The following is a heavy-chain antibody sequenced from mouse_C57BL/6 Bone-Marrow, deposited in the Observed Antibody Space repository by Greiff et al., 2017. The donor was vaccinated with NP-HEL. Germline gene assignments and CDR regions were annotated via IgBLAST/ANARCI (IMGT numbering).Heavy chain of an antibody. CDR3: ARAGLRPLDV. V-gene: IGHV1-81*01. CDR1: GYTFTSYG. CDR2: IYPRSGNT. J-gene: IGHJ1*03. D-gene: IGHD1-2*01. Sequence: QVQLQQSGAELARPGASVKLSCKASGYTFTSYGISWVKQRTGQGLEWIGEIYPRSGNTYYNEKFKGKATLTADKSSRTAYMELRSLTSEDSAVYFCARAGLRPLDVWGTGTTVTVSS.